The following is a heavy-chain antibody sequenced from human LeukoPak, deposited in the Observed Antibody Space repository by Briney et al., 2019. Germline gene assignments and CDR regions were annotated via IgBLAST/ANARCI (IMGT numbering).Heavy chain of an antibody. CDR2: IYTSGST. D-gene: IGHD6-19*01. V-gene: IGHV4-61*02. CDR3: ARLRPSGWLDAFDI. CDR1: GGSISSGSYY. J-gene: IGHJ3*02. Sequence: SETLSLTCTVSGGSISSGSYYWSWIRQPAGKGLEWIGRIYTSGSTNYNPSLKSRVTISVDTSKNQFSLKLSSVTAADTAVYYCARLRPSGWLDAFDIWGQGTMVTVSS.